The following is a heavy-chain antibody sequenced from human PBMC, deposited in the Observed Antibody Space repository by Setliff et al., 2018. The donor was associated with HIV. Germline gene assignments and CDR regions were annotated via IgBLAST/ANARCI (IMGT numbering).Heavy chain of an antibody. D-gene: IGHD3-3*01. V-gene: IGHV1-46*01. Sequence: GASVKVSCKASGYTFTSYYMHWVRQAPGQGLEWVGMINPSDGSTRYAQKLQGRVTMTRDTSTTTVYMELRSLRSEDTAVYYCARDKTPIFGVVIATNWFDPWGQGTLVTVSS. CDR1: GYTFTSYY. CDR2: INPSDGST. J-gene: IGHJ5*02. CDR3: ARDKTPIFGVVIATNWFDP.